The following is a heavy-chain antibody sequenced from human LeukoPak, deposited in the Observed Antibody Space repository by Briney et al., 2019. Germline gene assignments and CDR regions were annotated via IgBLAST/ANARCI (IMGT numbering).Heavy chain of an antibody. CDR2: IYPGDSDT. CDR1: GYSFTSYW. D-gene: IGHD3-22*01. CDR3: ATIATGYDSSGYYSFDY. Sequence: GESLKISCKGSGYSFTSYWIGWVRQMRGKGLEWMGIIYPGDSDTRYSPSFQGQVTISADKSISTAYVQWSSLKASDTAMYYCATIATGYDSSGYYSFDYWGQGTLVTVSS. J-gene: IGHJ4*02. V-gene: IGHV5-51*01.